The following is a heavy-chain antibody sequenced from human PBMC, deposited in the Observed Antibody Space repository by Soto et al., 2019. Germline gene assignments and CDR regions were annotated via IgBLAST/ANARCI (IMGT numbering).Heavy chain of an antibody. CDR3: ARDYPGSSWYFDY. CDR2: ISSSSSYI. CDR1: GFPFSSYS. J-gene: IGHJ4*02. Sequence: LSLTCAASGFPFSSYSMNWVRQAPGKGLEWVSSISSSSSYIYYADSVKGRLTISRENAKNSLYLQMNSLRAEDTAVYYCARDYPGSSWYFDYWGQGTLVTVSS. V-gene: IGHV3-21*01. D-gene: IGHD6-13*01.